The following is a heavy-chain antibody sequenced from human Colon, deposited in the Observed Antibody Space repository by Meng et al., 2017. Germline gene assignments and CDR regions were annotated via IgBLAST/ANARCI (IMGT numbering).Heavy chain of an antibody. J-gene: IGHJ6*02. V-gene: IGHV3-21*01. CDR3: ARDSSAGRDYYYGMDV. Sequence: GESLKISCAASGITFSTYSMHWVRQAPGKGLEWVASISSSSTYIYYEDSVKGRFIISRDNAKKSLYLQLSSLRAEDTAVYYCARDSSAGRDYYYGMDVWGQGTTVTVPS. CDR2: ISSSSTYI. D-gene: IGHD6-6*01. CDR1: GITFSTYS.